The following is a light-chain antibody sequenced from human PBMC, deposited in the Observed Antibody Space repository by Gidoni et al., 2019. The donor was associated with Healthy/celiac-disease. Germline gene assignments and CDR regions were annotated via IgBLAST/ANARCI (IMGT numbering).Light chain of an antibody. CDR2: KAS. CDR1: HTISSW. J-gene: IGKJ2*01. CDR3: KQYNSYPYT. V-gene: IGKV1-5*03. Sequence: SPSPLSPSVGDRVPITCRASHTISSWLAWYQQKPGHAPKLLIYKASSLESGVPSRFSGSGSGTEFTLTISSLQPDDFATYYCKQYNSYPYTFGQGTKLEIK.